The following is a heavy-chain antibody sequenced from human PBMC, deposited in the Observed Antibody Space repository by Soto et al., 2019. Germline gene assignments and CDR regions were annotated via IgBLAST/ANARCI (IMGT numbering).Heavy chain of an antibody. CDR1: GYSFNTYA. J-gene: IGHJ6*02. D-gene: IGHD6-13*01. CDR2: IIAGNGNT. CDR3: ARDQGYSSSFAGMDV. V-gene: IGHV1-3*01. Sequence: SVKVSCKASGYSFNTYAMHWVRHAPGQRREWMGWIIAGNGNTRYSQNFKGRVTLTRDTSTSTAYMELSSLRSEDTAVYYCARDQGYSSSFAGMDVWGQGTTVTVSS.